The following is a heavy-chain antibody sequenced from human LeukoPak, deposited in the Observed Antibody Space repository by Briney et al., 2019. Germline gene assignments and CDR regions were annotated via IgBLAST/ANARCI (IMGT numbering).Heavy chain of an antibody. V-gene: IGHV4-61*02. Sequence: PSETLSLTCTVSGGSISSGSYYWSWIRQPAGKGLEWIGRIYTSGSTNYNPSLKSRVTLSVDTSKNQFSLKLSSVTAADTAVYYCARDRSYDFWSGYYIWGQGTLVTVSS. CDR1: GGSISSGSYY. CDR3: ARDRSYDFWSGYYI. CDR2: IYTSGST. D-gene: IGHD3-3*01. J-gene: IGHJ4*02.